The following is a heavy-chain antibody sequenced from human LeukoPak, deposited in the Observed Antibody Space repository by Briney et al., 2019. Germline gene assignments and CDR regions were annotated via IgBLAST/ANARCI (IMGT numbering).Heavy chain of an antibody. D-gene: IGHD3-10*01. J-gene: IGHJ4*02. CDR3: ARTYYYGSGSYYELSPFDY. CDR2: IYYSGST. Sequence: PSETLSLTCTVSGGSISSSSYYWGWIRQPPGKGLEWIGSIYYSGSTYYNPSLKSRVTISVDTSKNQFSLKLSSVTAADTAVYYCARTYYYGSGSYYELSPFDYWGQGTLVTVSS. V-gene: IGHV4-39*01. CDR1: GGSISSSSYY.